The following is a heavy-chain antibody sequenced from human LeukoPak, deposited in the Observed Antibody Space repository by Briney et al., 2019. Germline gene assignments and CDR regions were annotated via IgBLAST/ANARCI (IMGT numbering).Heavy chain of an antibody. V-gene: IGHV3-30*18. CDR2: ISYEGNNK. CDR3: AKSVTSVTTASLDY. CDR1: GFTFSNYD. J-gene: IGHJ4*02. D-gene: IGHD4-17*01. Sequence: GGSLRLSCAASGFTFSNYDMHWVRQAPGKGLEWVAVISYEGNNKYYADSVKGRFTISRDNSKNTLYVQMNSLRAEDTAVHYCAKSVTSVTTASLDYWGQGTLVTVSS.